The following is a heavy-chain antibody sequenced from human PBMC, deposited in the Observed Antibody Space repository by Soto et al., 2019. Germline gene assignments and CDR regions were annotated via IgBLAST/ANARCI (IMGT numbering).Heavy chain of an antibody. CDR3: ARVWFHNWFDP. CDR1: GGSFSGYY. Sequence: PSETLSLTCAVYGGSFSGYYWSWIRQPPGKGLEWIGEINHSGSTNYNPSLKSRVTISVDTSKNQFSLKLSSVTAADTAVYYCARVWFHNWFDPWGQGTLVTVSS. CDR2: INHSGST. V-gene: IGHV4-34*01. D-gene: IGHD3-10*01. J-gene: IGHJ5*02.